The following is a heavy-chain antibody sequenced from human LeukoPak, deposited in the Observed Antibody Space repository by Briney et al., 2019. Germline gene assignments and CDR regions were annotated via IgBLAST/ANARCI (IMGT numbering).Heavy chain of an antibody. CDR3: ASSAGYGMDV. CDR1: GFTFSSYS. J-gene: IGHJ6*02. Sequence: GGSLRLSCAASGFTFSSYSMNWVRQAPGKGLEWVSSISSSYIYYADSVKGRFTISRDNAKNSLYLQMNSLRAEDTAVYYCASSAGYGMDVWGQGTTVTVSS. V-gene: IGHV3-21*01. CDR2: ISSSYI.